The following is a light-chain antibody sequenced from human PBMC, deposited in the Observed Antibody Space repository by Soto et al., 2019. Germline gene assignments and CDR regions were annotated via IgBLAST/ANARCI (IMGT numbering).Light chain of an antibody. J-gene: IGLJ3*02. CDR1: SSNIRNYY. Sequence: QSVFTQPTSVYAAPGQKVSISCSGSSSNIRNYYVSWDQQLPGAAPKLLIYENDKRPSGIPGRFSGSNSGTSATLGITGLQTGDEADYYCGTWDNSLSGHWVFSGGTKVTVL. CDR3: GTWDNSLSGHWV. CDR2: END. V-gene: IGLV1-51*02.